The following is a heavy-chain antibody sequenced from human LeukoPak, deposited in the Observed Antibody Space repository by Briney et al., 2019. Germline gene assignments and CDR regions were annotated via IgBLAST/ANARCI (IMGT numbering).Heavy chain of an antibody. CDR3: AKAEAPADAFDI. CDR1: GFTFCSYG. D-gene: IGHD6-6*01. V-gene: IGHV3-30*02. CDR2: IRYDGSNK. Sequence: PGGSLRLSCAASGFTFCSYGMHWVRQAPGKGLEWVAFIRYDGSNKYYADSVKGRFTISRDNSKNTLYLQMNSLRAEDTAVYYCAKAEAPADAFDIWGQGTMVTVSS. J-gene: IGHJ3*02.